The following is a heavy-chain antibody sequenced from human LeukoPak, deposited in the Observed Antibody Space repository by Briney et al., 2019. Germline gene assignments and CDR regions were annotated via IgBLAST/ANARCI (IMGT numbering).Heavy chain of an antibody. V-gene: IGHV3-11*04. J-gene: IGHJ4*02. Sequence: GGSLRLSCAASGFTFSDYYMSWIRQAPGKGLEWVSYISSSGSTIYYADSVKGRFTISRDNAKNSLYLQMNSLRDGDTAVYYCVRDQFFSFDYWGQGTLVTVSS. CDR1: GFTFSDYY. D-gene: IGHD3-3*01. CDR3: VRDQFFSFDY. CDR2: ISSSGSTI.